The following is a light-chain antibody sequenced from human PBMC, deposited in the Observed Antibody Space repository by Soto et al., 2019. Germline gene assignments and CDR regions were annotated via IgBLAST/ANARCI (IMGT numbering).Light chain of an antibody. V-gene: IGLV2-8*01. CDR2: EVT. Sequence: QSALTQPPSASGSPGQSVTISCTGTSSDVGAYNYVSWYQHRPGKAPKLTIYEVTKRPSGVPDRFSGAKSGNTASLTVSGLQAEDEADYYCTSHAGTNNFPYVFGTGTKLTVL. CDR1: SSDVGAYNY. J-gene: IGLJ1*01. CDR3: TSHAGTNNFPYV.